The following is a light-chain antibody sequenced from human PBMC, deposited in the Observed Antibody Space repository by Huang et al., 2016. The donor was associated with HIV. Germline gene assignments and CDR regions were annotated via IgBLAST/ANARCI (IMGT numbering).Light chain of an antibody. CDR2: GAS. CDR3: QRYGTSALA. V-gene: IGKV3-20*01. CDR1: KSVSSNY. J-gene: IGKJ4*01. Sequence: IVLTQSPGTLSLSPGQRSTLSCRASKSVSSNYLAWYQQKPCQAPRLLLEGASGRASGIPDRVSGSGSGTDFTLTISRLEPEDFAGYFCQRYGTSALAFGGGTRVDIK.